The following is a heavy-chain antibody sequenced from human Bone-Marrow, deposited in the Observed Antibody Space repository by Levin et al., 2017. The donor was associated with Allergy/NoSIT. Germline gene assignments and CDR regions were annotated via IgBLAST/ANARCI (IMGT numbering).Heavy chain of an antibody. J-gene: IGHJ4*02. D-gene: IGHD6-19*01. CDR3: ARGRGVPGGVGPYSSGWYGDY. Sequence: ASVKVSCKASGYTFTSYGISWVRQAPGQGLEWMGWISAYNGNTNYAQKLQGRVTMTTDTSTSTAYMELRSLRSDDTAVYYCARGRGVPGGVGPYSSGWYGDYWGQGTLVTVSS. CDR1: GYTFTSYG. V-gene: IGHV1-18*01. CDR2: ISAYNGNT.